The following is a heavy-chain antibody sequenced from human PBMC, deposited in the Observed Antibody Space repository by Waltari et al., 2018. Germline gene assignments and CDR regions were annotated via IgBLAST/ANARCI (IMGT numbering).Heavy chain of an antibody. V-gene: IGHV3-23*01. J-gene: IGHJ3*02. CDR2: ISGSGGST. CDR3: ATQGLFGSGAGAFDI. Sequence: EVQLLESGGGLVQPGGSLRLSCAASGFTFSSYALSWVRQAPGKGLEWVSAISGSGGSTYYADSVKGRFTISRDNSKNTLYLQMNSLRAEDTAVYYCATQGLFGSGAGAFDIWGQGIMVTVSS. CDR1: GFTFSSYA. D-gene: IGHD3-10*01.